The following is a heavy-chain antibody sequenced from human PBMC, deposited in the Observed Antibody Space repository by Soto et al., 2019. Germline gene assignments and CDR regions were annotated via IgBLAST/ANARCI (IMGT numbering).Heavy chain of an antibody. Sequence: EVQLVQSGGGLVQPGGSLRLSCAASGFTVTSNFMSWVRQAPGKGLEWVSVIYSAGDTNYADSVRGRFTFSRDISKSTLYLQMNSLRAEDTAVYYCARGLRGAIREKSLDYWGQGTLVTVS. J-gene: IGHJ4*02. CDR3: ARGLRGAIREKSLDY. CDR1: GFTVTSNF. CDR2: IYSAGDT. V-gene: IGHV3-53*02. D-gene: IGHD3-10*01.